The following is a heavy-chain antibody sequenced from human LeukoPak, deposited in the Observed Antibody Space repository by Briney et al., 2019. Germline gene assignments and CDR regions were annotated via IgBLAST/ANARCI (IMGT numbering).Heavy chain of an antibody. CDR2: ISAYNGNT. J-gene: IGHJ5*02. D-gene: IGHD4-17*01. CDR3: ASAPLVDDYGDYGWFDP. CDR1: GYTFTGCY. V-gene: IGHV1-18*04. Sequence: ASVKVSCKASGYTFTGCYMHWVRQAPGQGLEWMGWISAYNGNTNYAQKLQGRVTMTTDTSTSTAYMELRSLRSDDTAVYYCASAPLVDDYGDYGWFDPWGQGTLVTVSS.